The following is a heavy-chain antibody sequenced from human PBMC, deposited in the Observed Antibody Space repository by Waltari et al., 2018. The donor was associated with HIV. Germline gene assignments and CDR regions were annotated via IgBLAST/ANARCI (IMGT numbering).Heavy chain of an antibody. CDR3: ARDRLAAGTPRRYYGMDV. Sequence: QVQLQESGPGLVKPSETLSLTCTVSGGSVSSGSYYWSWVRQRPGKGLEWIGCIYYGGSTNYNPSLKSRVTISVDTSKNQFSLKLSSVTAADTAVYYCARDRLAAGTPRRYYGMDVWGQGTTVTVSS. V-gene: IGHV4-61*01. CDR1: GGSVSSGSYY. J-gene: IGHJ6*02. D-gene: IGHD6-13*01. CDR2: IYYGGST.